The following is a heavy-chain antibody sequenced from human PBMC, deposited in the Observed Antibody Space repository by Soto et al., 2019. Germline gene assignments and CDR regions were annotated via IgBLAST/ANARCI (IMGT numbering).Heavy chain of an antibody. V-gene: IGHV1-69*12. J-gene: IGHJ6*02. D-gene: IGHD5-12*01. Sequence: QVQLVQSGAEVKKPGSSVKVSCKASGGTFSSYAISWVRQAPGQGLEWMGGIIPIFGTANYAQKFQGRVTITEEESTSTDYMELSSLRSEDTAVYYCATPPRATITYYSGMDVWGQGTTVTVSS. CDR1: GGTFSSYA. CDR3: ATPPRATITYYSGMDV. CDR2: IIPIFGTA.